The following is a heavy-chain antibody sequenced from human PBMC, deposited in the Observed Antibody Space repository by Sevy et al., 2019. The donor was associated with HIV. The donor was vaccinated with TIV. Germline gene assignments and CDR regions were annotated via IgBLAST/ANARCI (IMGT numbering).Heavy chain of an antibody. CDR1: GFTFSSYW. CDR3: VRDKGNYYPDAFDI. J-gene: IGHJ3*02. V-gene: IGHV3-7*01. Sequence: GGSLRLSCAASGFTFSSYWMSWVRLAPGKGLEWVANVNQDGSEKDYVDSVKGRFTISRDNAKNSLYLQMNSLRAEDTAVYYCVRDKGNYYPDAFDIWGQGTMVTVSS. CDR2: VNQDGSEK. D-gene: IGHD3-22*01.